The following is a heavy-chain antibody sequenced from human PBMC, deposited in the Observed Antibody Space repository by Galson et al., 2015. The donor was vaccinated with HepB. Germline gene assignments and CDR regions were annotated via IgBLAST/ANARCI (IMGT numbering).Heavy chain of an antibody. CDR2: IYYSGST. J-gene: IGHJ4*02. Sequence: QVQLQESGPGLVKPSQTLSLTCTVSGGSISSGGYYWSWIRQHPGKGLEWIGYIYYSGSTYYNPSLKSRVTISVDTSKNQFSLKLSSVTAADTAVYYCARAGYCSSTSCYVPFDYWGQGTLVTVSS. CDR3: ARAGYCSSTSCYVPFDY. D-gene: IGHD2-2*01. CDR1: GGSISSGGYY. V-gene: IGHV4-31*03.